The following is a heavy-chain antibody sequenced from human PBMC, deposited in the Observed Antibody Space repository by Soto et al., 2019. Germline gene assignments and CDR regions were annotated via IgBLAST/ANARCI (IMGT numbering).Heavy chain of an antibody. J-gene: IGHJ4*02. CDR2: IYWDDDK. CDR1: GFSLSTSGVG. V-gene: IGHV2-5*02. D-gene: IGHD2-15*01. Sequence: QITLKESGPPLVKPTQTLTLTCTFSGFSLSTSGVGVGWIRQPPGKALEWLALIYWDDDKRYSPSLKSRLTITKDTSKNQVVLTMTNMDPVDTATYYCAHGLGYCSGGSCYYFDYWGQGTLVTVSS. CDR3: AHGLGYCSGGSCYYFDY.